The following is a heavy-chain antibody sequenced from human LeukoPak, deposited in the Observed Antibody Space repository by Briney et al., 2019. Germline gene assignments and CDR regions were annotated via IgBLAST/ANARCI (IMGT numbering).Heavy chain of an antibody. CDR3: ARDPTTYYYDSSGYN. Sequence: PGGSLRLSCAASGFTFSSYSMNWVRQAPGKGLEWVSSISSSSSYIYYADSAKGRFTISRDNAKNSLYLQMNSLRAEDTAVYYCARDPTTYYYDSSGYNWGQGTLVTVSS. V-gene: IGHV3-21*01. CDR1: GFTFSSYS. J-gene: IGHJ4*02. CDR2: ISSSSSYI. D-gene: IGHD3-22*01.